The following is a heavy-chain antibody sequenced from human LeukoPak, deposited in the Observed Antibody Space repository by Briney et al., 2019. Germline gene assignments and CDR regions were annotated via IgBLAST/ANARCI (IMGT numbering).Heavy chain of an antibody. Sequence: PGRSLRLSCAASGFTFSSYAMHWVRQAPGKGLEWVAVISYDGSNKYYADSVKGRFTISRDNSKNTLYLQMNSLRIEDTAVYYCVSSHSQVGYCRGGTCYSDFEYWGQGTLVTVSS. CDR2: ISYDGSNK. CDR1: GFTFSSYA. CDR3: VSSHSQVGYCRGGTCYSDFEY. D-gene: IGHD2-15*01. V-gene: IGHV3-30-3*01. J-gene: IGHJ4*02.